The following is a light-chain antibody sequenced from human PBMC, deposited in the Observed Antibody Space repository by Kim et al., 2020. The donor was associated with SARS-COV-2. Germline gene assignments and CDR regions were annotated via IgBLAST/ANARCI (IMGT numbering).Light chain of an antibody. Sequence: QSALTQPASVSGLPGQSITISCTGTSSDIGRFNFVSWYQQHPGKAPKVLIYDVTGRPSGISDRFSGSKSGNTASLTISGLLTEDEADYYCRSWTTSYTWVFGGGTKVTVL. V-gene: IGLV2-14*03. CDR2: DVT. J-gene: IGLJ3*02. CDR3: RSWTTSYTWV. CDR1: SSDIGRFNF.